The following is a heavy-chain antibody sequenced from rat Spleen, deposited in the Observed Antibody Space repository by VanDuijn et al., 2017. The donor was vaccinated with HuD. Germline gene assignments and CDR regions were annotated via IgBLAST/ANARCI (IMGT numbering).Heavy chain of an antibody. CDR3: ARKGILRPGGDYFDY. CDR1: GFPFSDYY. D-gene: IGHD1-6*01. CDR2: ISSDGGRN. J-gene: IGHJ2*01. V-gene: IGHV5-29*01. Sequence: EVGLVGTDGGLVQPGRSVKISCVGSGFPFSDYYIAWVRQAPTKGLAWVATISSDGGRNFYRDSVKGRFIMSRDNAENTVYLQMNSLRSEDTETYYCARKGILRPGGDYFDYWGQGVMVTVSS.